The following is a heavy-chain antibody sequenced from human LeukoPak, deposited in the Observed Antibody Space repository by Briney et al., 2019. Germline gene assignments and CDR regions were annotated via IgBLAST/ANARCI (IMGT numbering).Heavy chain of an antibody. CDR3: AREHYFYYMDG. J-gene: IGHJ6*03. Sequence: PGGSLRLSCAASGFTFSTYSMSWVRQATGKGLKWVANIKQDGSEKYYVDSVKGRFRISRDNAENSLYLQMNGLRAEDTAVYYCAREHYFYYMDGWGKGTTVTVSS. CDR2: IKQDGSEK. CDR1: GFTFSTYS. V-gene: IGHV3-7*01.